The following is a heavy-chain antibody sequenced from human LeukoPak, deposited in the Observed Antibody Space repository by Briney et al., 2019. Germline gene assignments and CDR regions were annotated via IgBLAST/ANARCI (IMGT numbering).Heavy chain of an antibody. CDR3: ARLPYYYDSNFDL. CDR1: GFTFDDYG. J-gene: IGHJ2*01. CDR2: INWNGGST. V-gene: IGHV3-20*04. D-gene: IGHD3-22*01. Sequence: PGGSLRLSCAASGFTFDDYGMSWVRQAPGKGLEWVSGINWNGGSTGYADSVKGRFTNSRDNAKNSLYLQMNSLRAEDTALYYCARLPYYYDSNFDLWGRGTLVTVSS.